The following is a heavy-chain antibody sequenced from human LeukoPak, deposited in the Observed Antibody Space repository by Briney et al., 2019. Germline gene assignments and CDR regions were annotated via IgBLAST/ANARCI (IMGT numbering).Heavy chain of an antibody. D-gene: IGHD4-17*01. CDR3: ARGPTMTTDY. V-gene: IGHV4-30-4*01. CDR2: IYPSGST. Sequence: PSETLSLTCTVSGGSISSTYYYWSWVRQPPGKGLEWIGYIYPSGSTSYNPSLRSRVTMAVDTSKNQFSLKLTSVTAADTAVYYCARGPTMTTDYWGQGTLVTVSS. J-gene: IGHJ4*02. CDR1: GGSISSTYYY.